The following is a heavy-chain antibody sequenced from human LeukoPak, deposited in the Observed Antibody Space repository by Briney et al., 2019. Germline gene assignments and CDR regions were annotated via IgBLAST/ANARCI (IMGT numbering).Heavy chain of an antibody. V-gene: IGHV1-18*01. CDR3: ARSGGVPAVKKDKMGWFDP. D-gene: IGHD2-2*01. J-gene: IGHJ5*02. Sequence: GASVKVSCKASGYTFTSFGISWVRQAPGQGLEWMGWISAYNGNTNSAQKLQGRVTMTTDTSTSTAYMELRSLRSDDTAVYYCARSGGVPAVKKDKMGWFDPWGQGTLVTVSS. CDR2: ISAYNGNT. CDR1: GYTFTSFG.